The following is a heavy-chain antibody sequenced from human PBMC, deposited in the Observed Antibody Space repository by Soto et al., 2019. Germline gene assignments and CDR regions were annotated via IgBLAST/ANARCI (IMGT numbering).Heavy chain of an antibody. D-gene: IGHD3-22*01. V-gene: IGHV3-53*01. J-gene: IGHJ4*02. CDR2: IYSGGST. CDR1: GFTVSSNY. CDR3: ARVRETYYYDSSGYYKPPSLFDY. Sequence: PGGSLRLSCAASGFTVSSNYMSWVRQAPGKGLEWVSVIYSGGSTYYADSVKGRFTISRDNSKNTLYLQMNSLRAEDTAVYYCARVRETYYYDSSGYYKPPSLFDYCGQVTLVTVSS.